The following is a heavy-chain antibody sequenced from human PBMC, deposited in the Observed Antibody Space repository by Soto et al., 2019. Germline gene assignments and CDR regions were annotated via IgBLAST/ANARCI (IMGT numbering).Heavy chain of an antibody. J-gene: IGHJ5*02. Sequence: XGSLRLSCAASGFTFSSYSMTWVRQAPGKGLEWVSYISSSSTTKYYADSVKGRFTISRDNAKNSLYLQMNSLRAEDTAVYYCARDGCSGSNCLNWFDPWGQGTLVTVSS. CDR2: ISSSSTTK. CDR3: ARDGCSGSNCLNWFDP. D-gene: IGHD2-15*01. CDR1: GFTFSSYS. V-gene: IGHV3-48*01.